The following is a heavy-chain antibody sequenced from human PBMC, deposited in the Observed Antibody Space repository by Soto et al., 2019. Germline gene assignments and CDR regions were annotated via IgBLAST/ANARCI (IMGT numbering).Heavy chain of an antibody. J-gene: IGHJ6*02. D-gene: IGHD6-19*01. V-gene: IGHV1-3*01. CDR2: INAGNGNT. CDR1: GYTFTSYA. Sequence: ASVKVSCKASGYTFTSYAMHWVRQAPGQRLEWMGWINAGNGNTKYSQKFQGRVTITRDTSASTAYMELSSLRSEDTAVYYCSGYSSGWYGSPYYYGMDVWGQGTTVTVSS. CDR3: SGYSSGWYGSPYYYGMDV.